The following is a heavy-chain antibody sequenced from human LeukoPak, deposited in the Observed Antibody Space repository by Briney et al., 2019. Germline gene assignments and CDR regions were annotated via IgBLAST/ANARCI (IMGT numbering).Heavy chain of an antibody. D-gene: IGHD4-17*01. J-gene: IGHJ5*02. V-gene: IGHV3-30*18. Sequence: PGRSLRLSCAASGFTFSTYGMHWVRQAPGKGLGWVAVISYDGSNEWYTDSVKGRFAISRDDSKNTLYLQMNSLRAEDTAVYYCAKGQEKMTTINWFDPWGQGTLVTVSS. CDR1: GFTFSTYG. CDR2: ISYDGSNE. CDR3: AKGQEKMTTINWFDP.